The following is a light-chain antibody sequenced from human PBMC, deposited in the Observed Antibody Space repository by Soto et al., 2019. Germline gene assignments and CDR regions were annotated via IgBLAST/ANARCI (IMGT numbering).Light chain of an antibody. V-gene: IGLV2-14*01. CDR2: DVS. CDR3: NSYTISSTYV. CDR1: SSDVGAYNY. J-gene: IGLJ1*01. Sequence: QSALTQRAFVSGSPGQSFTISCTGTSSDVGAYNYVSWYQQHPGKAPKLIIYDVSNRPSGVSDRFSGSKSGNTASLTISGLQAEDEADYYCNSYTISSTYVFGTGTKLTVL.